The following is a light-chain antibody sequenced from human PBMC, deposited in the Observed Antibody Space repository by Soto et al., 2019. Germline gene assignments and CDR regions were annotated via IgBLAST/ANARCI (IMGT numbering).Light chain of an antibody. V-gene: IGLV4-69*01. J-gene: IGLJ2*01. CDR1: GGHSSYA. Sequence: QLVLTQSPSASASLGASVKLTCTLSGGHSSYAIAWHQQQPEKGPRYLMKLNSDGSFNKGDGIPDRFSGSSSGAERYLTISSLQSEDEADYYCQTWGTGIVVFGGGTKVTVL. CDR2: LNSDGSF. CDR3: QTWGTGIVV.